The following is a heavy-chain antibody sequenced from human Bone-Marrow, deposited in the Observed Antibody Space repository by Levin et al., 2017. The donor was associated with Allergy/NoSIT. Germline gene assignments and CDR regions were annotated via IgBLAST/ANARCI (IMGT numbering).Heavy chain of an antibody. J-gene: IGHJ4*02. CDR3: ARAQRGDIFDY. V-gene: IGHV4-59*01. D-gene: IGHD3-10*01. CDR2: IYYSGST. Sequence: PSETLSLTCTVSGGSISSYYWSWIRQPPGKGLEWIGYIYYSGSTNYNPSLKSRVTISVDTSKNQFSLKLSSVTAADTAVYYCARAQRGDIFDYWGQGTLVTVSS. CDR1: GGSISSYY.